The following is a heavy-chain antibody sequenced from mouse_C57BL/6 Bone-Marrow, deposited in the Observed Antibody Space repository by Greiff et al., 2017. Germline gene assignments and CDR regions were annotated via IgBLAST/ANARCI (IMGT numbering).Heavy chain of an antibody. Sequence: VQVVESDAELVKPGASVKISCKVSGYTFTDHTIHWMKQRPEQGLEWIGYIYPRDGSTKYNEKFKGKATLTVDTSSSTAYMQLSSLTSEDSAVYYCARGQIYYYGSRDYYAMDYWGQGTSVTVSS. CDR3: ARGQIYYYGSRDYYAMDY. CDR2: IYPRDGST. V-gene: IGHV1-78*01. CDR1: GYTFTDHT. J-gene: IGHJ4*01. D-gene: IGHD1-1*01.